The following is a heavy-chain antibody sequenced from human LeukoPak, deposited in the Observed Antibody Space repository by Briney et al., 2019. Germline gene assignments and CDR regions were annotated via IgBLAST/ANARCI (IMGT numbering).Heavy chain of an antibody. V-gene: IGHV4-4*07. Sequence: PSETLSLTCTVSGGSISSYYWSWIRQPAGKGLEWIGRIYTSGSTNYNPSLKSRVTMSVDTSKNQFSLHLNSVTPDDTAVYYCTGGGMVRGVTHWFDPWGQGTLVTVSS. CDR2: IYTSGST. D-gene: IGHD3-10*01. CDR3: TGGGMVRGVTHWFDP. J-gene: IGHJ5*02. CDR1: GGSISSYY.